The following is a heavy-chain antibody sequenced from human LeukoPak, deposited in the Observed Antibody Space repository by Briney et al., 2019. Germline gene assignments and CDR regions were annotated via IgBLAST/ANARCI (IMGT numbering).Heavy chain of an antibody. V-gene: IGHV4-59*01. CDR2: IYYTGST. CDR1: GDSISIYY. J-gene: IGHJ4*02. CDR3: ARGRGDSRGTSFDS. Sequence: PSETLSLTCTVSGDSISIYYWSWIRQPPGEGLEWIGYIYYTGSTTYNPSLKSRLTISIDTSKNQFSLNLISLTAADTAVYYCARGRGDSRGTSFDSWGQGTLVTVSS. D-gene: IGHD3-22*01.